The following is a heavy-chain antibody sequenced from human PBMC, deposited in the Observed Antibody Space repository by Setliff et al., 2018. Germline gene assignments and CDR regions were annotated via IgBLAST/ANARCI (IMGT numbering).Heavy chain of an antibody. CDR1: GYTFTGYY. V-gene: IGHV1-2*04. CDR2: INPNSGGT. J-gene: IGHJ4*01. CDR3: ARRDGRSGYLGFDL. Sequence: ASVKVSCKASGYTFTGYYMHWVRQAPGQGLEWMGWINPNSGGTNYAQKFQGWVTMTRDTSTSTVYMELSSLRSEDTAVYYCARRDGRSGYLGFDLWGHGSLVTVSS. D-gene: IGHD3-22*01.